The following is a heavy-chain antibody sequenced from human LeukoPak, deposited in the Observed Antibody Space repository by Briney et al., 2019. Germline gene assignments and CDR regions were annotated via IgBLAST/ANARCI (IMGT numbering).Heavy chain of an antibody. Sequence: TGGSLRLSCAASGFTFTSHTMNWVRQAPGKGLEWVSSISSSTSYIYYADSVKGRFTISRDNAKNSPYLQMNSLRAEDTAVYYCAELGITMIGGVWGKGTTVTISS. CDR2: ISSSTSYI. V-gene: IGHV3-21*01. D-gene: IGHD3-10*02. J-gene: IGHJ6*04. CDR1: GFTFTSHT. CDR3: AELGITMIGGV.